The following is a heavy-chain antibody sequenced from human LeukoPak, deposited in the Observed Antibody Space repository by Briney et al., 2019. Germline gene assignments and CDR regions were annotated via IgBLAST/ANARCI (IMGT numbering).Heavy chain of an antibody. CDR3: AKDGLAAAGWFDY. D-gene: IGHD6-13*01. Sequence: GGSLRLSCAASGFTFSSYGMHWVRQAPGKGLEWVAVISYDGSNKYYADSVKGRFTISRDNSKNTLYLQMNSLRAEDTAVYYCAKDGLAAAGWFDYWGQGTLVTVPS. CDR1: GFTFSSYG. CDR2: ISYDGSNK. V-gene: IGHV3-30*18. J-gene: IGHJ4*02.